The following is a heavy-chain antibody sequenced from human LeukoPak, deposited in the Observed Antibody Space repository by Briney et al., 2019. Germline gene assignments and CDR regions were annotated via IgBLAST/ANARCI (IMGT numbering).Heavy chain of an antibody. CDR1: GGSFSGYY. Sequence: SETLSLTCAVYGGSFSGYYWSWIRQAPGKGLEWIGGINHSGSANYNPSLKSRVTISVDTSMNQFFLKLSSVTAADTAVYYCARGLGDSSLNPWGQGTLVTVSS. D-gene: IGHD3-22*01. CDR2: INHSGSA. J-gene: IGHJ5*02. V-gene: IGHV4-34*01. CDR3: ARGLGDSSLNP.